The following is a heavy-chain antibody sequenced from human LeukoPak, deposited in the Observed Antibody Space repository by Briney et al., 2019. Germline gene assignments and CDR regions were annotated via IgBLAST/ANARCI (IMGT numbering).Heavy chain of an antibody. V-gene: IGHV1-3*01. Sequence: ASVKVSCKASGYTFTSYAMHWVRQAPGQRLEWMGWINAGNGNTKYSQKFQGRVTITRDTSASTAYMELSSLRSEDTAVYYCARDALSLITMVRGVINNWFDPWGQGTLVTVSS. CDR2: INAGNGNT. CDR3: ARDALSLITMVRGVINNWFDP. CDR1: GYTFTSYA. J-gene: IGHJ5*02. D-gene: IGHD3-10*01.